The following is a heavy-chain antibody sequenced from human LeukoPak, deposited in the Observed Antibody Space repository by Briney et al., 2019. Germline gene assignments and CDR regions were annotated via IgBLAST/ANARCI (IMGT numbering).Heavy chain of an antibody. CDR3: AKDPLVRGVTYDY. CDR2: ISGSGTST. Sequence: GGSLRLSCAASGFTFRSYAMTWVRQAPGKGLEWVSAISGSGTSTFYADFVKGRFTISRDNSKNTLYLQMNSLRAEDTAVYYCAKDPLVRGVTYDYWGQGTLVTVSS. D-gene: IGHD3-10*01. J-gene: IGHJ4*02. V-gene: IGHV3-23*01. CDR1: GFTFRSYA.